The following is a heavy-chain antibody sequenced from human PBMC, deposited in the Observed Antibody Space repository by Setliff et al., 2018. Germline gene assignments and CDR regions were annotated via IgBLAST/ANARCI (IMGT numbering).Heavy chain of an antibody. CDR3: VPHPNAYNDF. CDR1: GYTFTSYY. CDR2: ISGSGGST. V-gene: IGHV3-23*01. D-gene: IGHD1-1*01. Sequence: ASVKVSCKASGYTFTSYYMHWVRQVPGKGLEWVSAISGSGGSTYYADSVKGRFTVSRDNAKNTLYLQMNSLRPEDTAIYYCVPHPNAYNDFWGQGTLVTVSS. J-gene: IGHJ4*02.